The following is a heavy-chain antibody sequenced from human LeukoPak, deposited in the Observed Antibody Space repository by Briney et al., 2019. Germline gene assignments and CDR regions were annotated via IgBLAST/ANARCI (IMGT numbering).Heavy chain of an antibody. CDR1: GASINSYY. J-gene: IGHJ4*02. Sequence: SETLSLTCAVSGASINSYYWSWIRQPPGKGLEWVACISHSGNTNYNPSLKTRVTISADTSKSQISLKLTSVTAADTATYYCARHYSTDPFDYWGQGTPVTVSS. V-gene: IGHV4-59*08. CDR3: ARHYSTDPFDY. D-gene: IGHD4-11*01. CDR2: ISHSGNT.